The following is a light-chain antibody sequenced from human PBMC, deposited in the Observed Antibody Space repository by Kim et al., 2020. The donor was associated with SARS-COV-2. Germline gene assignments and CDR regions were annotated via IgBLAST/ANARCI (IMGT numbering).Light chain of an antibody. CDR1: SLRSYY. Sequence: VALGKTVRITCQGDSLRSYYASWYQQKPGQAPVLVIYGKNNRPSGIPDRFSGSSSGNTASLTITGAQAEDEADYYCNSRDSSGNFRFGGGTQLTVL. CDR3: NSRDSSGNFR. V-gene: IGLV3-19*01. J-gene: IGLJ3*02. CDR2: GKN.